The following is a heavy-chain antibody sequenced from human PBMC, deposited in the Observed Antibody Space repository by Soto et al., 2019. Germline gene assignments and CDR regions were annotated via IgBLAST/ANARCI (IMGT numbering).Heavy chain of an antibody. V-gene: IGHV3-23*01. CDR1: GFTFSNYP. Sequence: EVQLLESGGGLVQPGGSLRLSCTASGFTFSNYPMSWVRQAPGKGLEWVSAISGSGGSTYYADSVKGRFSISRDNSKNTLYLQMNSLRAEDTAVYYCGKEIAAAGPTDSWGQGTPVTVSS. CDR2: ISGSGGST. D-gene: IGHD6-13*01. CDR3: GKEIAAAGPTDS. J-gene: IGHJ4*02.